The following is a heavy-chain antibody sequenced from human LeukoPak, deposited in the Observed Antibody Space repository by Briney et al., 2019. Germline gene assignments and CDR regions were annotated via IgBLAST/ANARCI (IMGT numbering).Heavy chain of an antibody. V-gene: IGHV4-30-4*01. CDR2: IYYSGST. CDR3: ARLAIRSTWYFDH. D-gene: IGHD3-10*01. Sequence: SETLSLTCTVSGDSISSGDYYWSWIRQPPGKGLEWIGYIYYSGSTNYNPSLKSRVSISVDTSKNQFSLNLNSVAAADTAVYYCARLAIRSTWYFDHWGRGTLVTVSS. J-gene: IGHJ2*01. CDR1: GDSISSGDYY.